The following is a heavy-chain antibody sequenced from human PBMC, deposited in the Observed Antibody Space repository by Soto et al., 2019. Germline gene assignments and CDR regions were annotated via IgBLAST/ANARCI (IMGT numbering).Heavy chain of an antibody. D-gene: IGHD2-8*02. CDR1: GGSISSYY. CDR2: IYYSGST. J-gene: IGHJ4*02. CDR3: ARDKITGLFDY. V-gene: IGHV4-59*01. Sequence: SETLSLTCTVSGGSISSYYWSWIRQPPGKGLEWIGYIYYSGSTNYNPSLKSRVTISVDTSKNQFSLKLSSVTAADTVVYYCARDKITGLFDYWGQGTLVTVSS.